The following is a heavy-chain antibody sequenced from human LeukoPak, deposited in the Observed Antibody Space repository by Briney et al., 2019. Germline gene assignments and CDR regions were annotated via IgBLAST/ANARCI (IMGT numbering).Heavy chain of an antibody. CDR2: IYTSGST. Sequence: SETLSLTCTVSGGSISNYYWSWIRQPAGKGLEWIGRIYTSGSTNYNTSLKSRVTISVDKSKNQFSLKLTSVTATDTAVYYCARGISPGSGWFFDFWGQGTTVTVSS. J-gene: IGHJ3*01. V-gene: IGHV4-4*07. D-gene: IGHD6-19*01. CDR1: GGSISNYY. CDR3: ARGISPGSGWFFDF.